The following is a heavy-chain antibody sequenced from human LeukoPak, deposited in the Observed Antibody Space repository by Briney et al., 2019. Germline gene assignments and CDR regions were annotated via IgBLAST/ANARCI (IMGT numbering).Heavy chain of an antibody. Sequence: SETLSLTCAVYGGSFSGYYWSWIRQPPGKGLEWIGEINHSGSTNYNPSLKSRVTISVDTSKNQFSLKLSSVTAADTAVYYCARGLRHEGLDYWGQGTLVTVSS. CDR3: ARGLRHEGLDY. J-gene: IGHJ4*02. CDR2: INHSGST. D-gene: IGHD5-12*01. V-gene: IGHV4-34*01. CDR1: GGSFSGYY.